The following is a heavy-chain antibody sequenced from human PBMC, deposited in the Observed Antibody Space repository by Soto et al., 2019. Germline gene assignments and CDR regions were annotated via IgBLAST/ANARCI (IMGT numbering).Heavy chain of an antibody. D-gene: IGHD1-26*01. CDR1: GFPFSNAW. V-gene: IGHV3-15*07. CDR3: TTDSRTTLPEIRFDY. CDR2: VKSKTDGGSS. Sequence: GSLRLSCAASGFPFSNAWINWVRQVPGKGLEWVGRVKSKTDGGSSDYAAPVKGRFAVSRDDSKNIVYLQMNSLKIGDTGVYYCTTDSRTTLPEIRFDYWGHGTQVTVSS. J-gene: IGHJ4*01.